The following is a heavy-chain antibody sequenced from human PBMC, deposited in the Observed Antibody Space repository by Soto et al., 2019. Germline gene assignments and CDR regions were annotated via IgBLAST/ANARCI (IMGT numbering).Heavy chain of an antibody. D-gene: IGHD3-16*01. CDR2: ITGGGTT. Sequence: GGSLRLSCSASGFTFNTYAMSWVRQAPGKGLEWVSTITGGGTTNYADFMKGRFTISRDNSKTTLYLQINSLRADDTAVYYCAKCGGLGTPRGADKFYCPIDYWGQGSPVTVSS. J-gene: IGHJ4*02. V-gene: IGHV3-23*01. CDR3: AKCGGLGTPRGADKFYCPIDY. CDR1: GFTFNTYA.